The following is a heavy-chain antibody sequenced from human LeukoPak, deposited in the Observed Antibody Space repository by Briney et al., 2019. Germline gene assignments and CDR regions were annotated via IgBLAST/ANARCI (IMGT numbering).Heavy chain of an antibody. J-gene: IGHJ4*02. CDR3: ARGYDYSLYDY. V-gene: IGHV4-34*01. CDR2: NNHSGST. Sequence: SQTLSLTCAVYGGFLSGYYWSWIRQPPGKGLEWIGENNHSGSTNYNPSLKSRVTIAVDTSKNQFSLKLSSVTAADTAVYYCARGYDYSLYDYWGQGTLVTVSS. CDR1: GGFLSGYY. D-gene: IGHD5-12*01.